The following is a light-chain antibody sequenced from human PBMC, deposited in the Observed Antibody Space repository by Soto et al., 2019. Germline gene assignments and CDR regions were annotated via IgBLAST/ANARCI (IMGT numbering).Light chain of an antibody. J-gene: IGKJ4*01. Sequence: DVVMTQSPPSLPVTPGEPASISCRSSRSLLHSNGYNYLAWFLQKAGQSPQLLIYLASSRASGVPDRFSGSGSGTDFTLEISSVEAEDVGVYYCMQLLHPPLTFGGGTKVEIK. CDR3: MQLLHPPLT. CDR1: RSLLHSNGYNY. CDR2: LAS. V-gene: IGKV2-28*01.